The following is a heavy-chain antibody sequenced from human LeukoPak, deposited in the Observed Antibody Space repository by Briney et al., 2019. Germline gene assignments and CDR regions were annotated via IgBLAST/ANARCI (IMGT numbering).Heavy chain of an antibody. V-gene: IGHV3-21*01. CDR1: GFHVRTSF. Sequence: PGGSLRLSCAASGFHVRTSFMSWVRQAPGKGLEWVSSIGSSGTYIYYADSVKGRFTISRDNAKNSLYLQMNSLRAEDTAVYYCARDLVGATTSDYWGQGTLVTVSS. J-gene: IGHJ4*02. CDR2: IGSSGTYI. D-gene: IGHD1-26*01. CDR3: ARDLVGATTSDY.